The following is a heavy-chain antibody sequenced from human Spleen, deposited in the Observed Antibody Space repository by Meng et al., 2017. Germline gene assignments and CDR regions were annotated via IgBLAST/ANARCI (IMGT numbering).Heavy chain of an antibody. D-gene: IGHD3-10*01. CDR1: GGTFSSYA. CDR2: IIPIFGTA. CDR3: ARDQGDYYGSGSYYNVWFDP. J-gene: IGHJ5*02. V-gene: IGHV1-69*01. Sequence: VQLGQSVDEVKKPGAPVKVSCKASGGTFSSYAISWVRQAPGQGLEWMGGIIPIFGTANYAQKFQGRVTITADESTSTAYMELSSLRSEDTAVYYCARDQGDYYGSGSYYNVWFDPWGQGTLVTVSS.